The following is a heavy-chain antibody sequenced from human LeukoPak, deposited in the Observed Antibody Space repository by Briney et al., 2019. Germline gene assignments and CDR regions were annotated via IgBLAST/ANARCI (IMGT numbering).Heavy chain of an antibody. V-gene: IGHV3-23*01. CDR2: FSATDGSA. Sequence: PGGSLRLSCAASGFTFSSYAMTWVRQAPGKGLEWVSAFSATDGSAQYAESVEGRFTISRDNSKNTLFLQMNSLGAEDTAVYYCARAKIAAAGTGVFDVWGQGTQVTVSS. D-gene: IGHD6-13*01. J-gene: IGHJ3*01. CDR1: GFTFSSYA. CDR3: ARAKIAAAGTGVFDV.